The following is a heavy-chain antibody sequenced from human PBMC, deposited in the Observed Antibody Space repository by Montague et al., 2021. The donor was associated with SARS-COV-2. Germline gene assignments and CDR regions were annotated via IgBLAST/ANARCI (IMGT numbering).Heavy chain of an antibody. Sequence: SETLSLTRTVSGGSISSTTYYWGWIRQPPGKGLEWIGSIYYSGTTYYNPSLKGRVTMSIDTSKNQFSLKLRSVTAAETAVFYCATIAETGTEGGIDYWGQGALVTVSS. J-gene: IGHJ4*02. D-gene: IGHD6-19*01. V-gene: IGHV4-39*01. CDR1: GGSISSTTYY. CDR2: IYYSGTT. CDR3: ATIAETGTEGGIDY.